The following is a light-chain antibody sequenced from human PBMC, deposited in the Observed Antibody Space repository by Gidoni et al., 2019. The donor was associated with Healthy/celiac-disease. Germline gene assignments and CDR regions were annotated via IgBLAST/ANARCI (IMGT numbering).Light chain of an antibody. Sequence: EIVLTHSPGTLSLSPGEIATLPCRASQSVSSSYLAWYQQKPGQAPRLLIYGAYSRATGIPDRFSGSGSGTDFTLTISRLEPEDYAGYYCQQYGRTFGQGTKVEIK. CDR3: QQYGRT. V-gene: IGKV3-20*01. CDR2: GAY. CDR1: QSVSSSY. J-gene: IGKJ1*01.